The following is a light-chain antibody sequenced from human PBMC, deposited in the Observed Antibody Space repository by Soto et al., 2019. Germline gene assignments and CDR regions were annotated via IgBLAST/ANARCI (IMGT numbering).Light chain of an antibody. V-gene: IGKV1-39*01. J-gene: IGKJ4*01. CDR3: QQTSSTPT. Sequence: DTQLTQSPSSLSASVGDRVTITCRASQSIRSYLNWYQQKPGKAPKLLIYAASSLQTGVSSRFSGSGSGTDFTLTISNLQPEDFATYYCQQTSSTPTFGGGTKVEIK. CDR1: QSIRSY. CDR2: AAS.